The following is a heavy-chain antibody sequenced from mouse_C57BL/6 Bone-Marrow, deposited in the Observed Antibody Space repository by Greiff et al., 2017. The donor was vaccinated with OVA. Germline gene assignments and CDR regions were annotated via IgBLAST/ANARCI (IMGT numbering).Heavy chain of an antibody. J-gene: IGHJ2*01. CDR3: ARDGYYVLDY. Sequence: EVQLQESGGGLVKPGGSLKLSCAASGFTFSSYAMSWVRQTPEKRLEWVATISDGGSYTYYPDNVKGRFTISRDNAKNNLYLQMSHLKSEDTAMYYCARDGYYVLDYWGQGTTLTVSS. CDR1: GFTFSSYA. CDR2: ISDGGSYT. V-gene: IGHV5-4*01. D-gene: IGHD2-3*01.